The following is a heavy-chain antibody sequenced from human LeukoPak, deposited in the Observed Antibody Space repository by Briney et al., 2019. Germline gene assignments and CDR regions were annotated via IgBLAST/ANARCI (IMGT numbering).Heavy chain of an antibody. V-gene: IGHV4-59*01. CDR3: TRAPDYYYYYYMDV. CDR2: IYYSGST. CDR1: GGSISNYY. J-gene: IGHJ6*03. Sequence: SETLSLTCTVSGGSISNYYWSWIRQPPGKGLEWIGYIYYSGSTNYNPSLKSRVTISVDTSKNQFSLKLSSVTAADTAVYYCTRAPDYYYYYYMDVWGKGTTVTISS.